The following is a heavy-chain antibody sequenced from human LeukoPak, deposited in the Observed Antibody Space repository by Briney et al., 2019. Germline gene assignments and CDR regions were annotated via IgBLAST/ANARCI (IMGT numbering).Heavy chain of an antibody. CDR3: AKSSGYYDNSGYRAFDI. Sequence: PGESLRLSCAASGFTFSSYAMSWVRQAPGKGLEWVSAISGSGGSTYYADSVKGRFTISRDNSKNTLYLQMDSLRAEDTAVYYCAKSSGYYDNSGYRAFDIWGQGTMVTVSS. V-gene: IGHV3-23*01. D-gene: IGHD3-22*01. CDR2: ISGSGGST. J-gene: IGHJ3*02. CDR1: GFTFSSYA.